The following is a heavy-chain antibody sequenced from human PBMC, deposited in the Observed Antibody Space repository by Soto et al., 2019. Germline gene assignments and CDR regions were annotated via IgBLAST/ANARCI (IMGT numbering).Heavy chain of an antibody. D-gene: IGHD4-17*01. CDR2: ISSFNGNT. Sequence: QVHLVQSETEVKEPGASVTVSCKTSHATFTGYTINWVRQAPGQGLEWLGWISSFNGNTYYARDFQGRLTMTTNTSATTADMELRSLRSDDTAVYFCARGTVTSGRWFGPWGQGTLVTVSS. CDR1: HATFTGYT. J-gene: IGHJ5*02. CDR3: ARGTVTSGRWFGP. V-gene: IGHV1-18*04.